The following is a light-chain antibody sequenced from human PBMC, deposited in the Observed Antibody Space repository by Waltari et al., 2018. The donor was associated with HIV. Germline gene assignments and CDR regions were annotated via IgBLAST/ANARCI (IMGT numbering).Light chain of an antibody. Sequence: QTVVTQEQSFSVSPGGTVTLTCGLRSGSVSTSYYPSWSQQPPGQPPRTLIYSTFSRSSGVPDRFSGSILGNKAALTITGAQVDDESDYYCVLYMGGGISVFGGGTKLTVL. J-gene: IGLJ3*02. CDR3: VLYMGGGISV. CDR1: SGSVSTSYY. V-gene: IGLV8-61*01. CDR2: STF.